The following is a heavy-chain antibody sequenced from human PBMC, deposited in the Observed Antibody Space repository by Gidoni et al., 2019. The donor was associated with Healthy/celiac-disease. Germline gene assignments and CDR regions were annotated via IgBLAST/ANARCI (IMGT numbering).Heavy chain of an antibody. Sequence: QVQLQQWGAGLLKPSETLSLTCAVYGGSFSGYYWSWIRQPPGKGLEWIGEINHSGSTNYNPSLKSRVTISVDTSKNQFSLKLSSVTAADTAMYYCARGIWRSSGWYYYYGMDVWGQGTTVTVSS. CDR2: INHSGST. CDR3: ARGIWRSSGWYYYYGMDV. CDR1: GGSFSGYY. V-gene: IGHV4-34*01. J-gene: IGHJ6*02. D-gene: IGHD6-19*01.